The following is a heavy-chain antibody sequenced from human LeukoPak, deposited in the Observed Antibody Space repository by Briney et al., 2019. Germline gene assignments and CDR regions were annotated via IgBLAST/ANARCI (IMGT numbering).Heavy chain of an antibody. V-gene: IGHV3-30*04. Sequence: GGSLRLSCAASGFTFSTYVIHWVRQAPGKGLEWVAVISYDGSNKYYADSVKGRFTISRDNAKNSLYLQMNSLRAEDTAVYYCARDRNSGSYLGYFDYWGQGTLVTVSS. CDR2: ISYDGSNK. D-gene: IGHD1-26*01. CDR3: ARDRNSGSYLGYFDY. J-gene: IGHJ4*02. CDR1: GFTFSTYV.